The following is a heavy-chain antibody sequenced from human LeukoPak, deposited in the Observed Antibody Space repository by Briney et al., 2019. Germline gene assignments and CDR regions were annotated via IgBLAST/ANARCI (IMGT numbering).Heavy chain of an antibody. CDR3: AKVDYYDSSGFDY. V-gene: IGHV3-30-3*01. CDR2: ISYDGSNK. J-gene: IGHJ4*02. CDR1: GFTFSSYA. D-gene: IGHD3-22*01. Sequence: GGSLRLSCAASGFTFSSYAMHWVRQAPGKGLEWVAGISYDGSNKYYADSVKGRFTISRDNSKNTLYLQMNSLRAEDTAVYYCAKVDYYDSSGFDYWGQGTLVTVSS.